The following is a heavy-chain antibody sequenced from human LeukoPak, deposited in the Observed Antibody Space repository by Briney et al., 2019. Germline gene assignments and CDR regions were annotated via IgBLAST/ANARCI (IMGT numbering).Heavy chain of an antibody. CDR1: GFTFSSYG. CDR3: AKGGSGYDCDY. J-gene: IGHJ4*02. V-gene: IGHV3-30*18. Sequence: GGSLRLSCAASGFTFSSYGMHWVRQAPGEGLEWVAVISYDGSNKYYADSVKGRFTISRDNSKNTLYLQMNSLRAEDTAVYYCAKGGSGYDCDYWGQGTLVTVSS. CDR2: ISYDGSNK. D-gene: IGHD5-12*01.